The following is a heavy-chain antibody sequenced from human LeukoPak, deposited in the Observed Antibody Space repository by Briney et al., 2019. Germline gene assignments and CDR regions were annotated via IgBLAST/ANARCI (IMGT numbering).Heavy chain of an antibody. CDR2: INPNSGGT. Sequence: ASVKVSCKASRYTFTGYYMHWVRQAPGQGLEWMGWINPNSGGTNYAQKFQGRVTMTRDTSISTAYMELSRLRSDDTAVYYCQIQQLGYYYYYMDVWGKGTTVTVSS. D-gene: IGHD6-13*01. V-gene: IGHV1-2*02. CDR3: QIQQLGYYYYYMDV. J-gene: IGHJ6*03. CDR1: RYTFTGYY.